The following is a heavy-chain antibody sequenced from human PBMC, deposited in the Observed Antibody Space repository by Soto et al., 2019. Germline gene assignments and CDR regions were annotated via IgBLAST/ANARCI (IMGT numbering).Heavy chain of an antibody. D-gene: IGHD5-12*01. CDR1: GYTFTSYD. V-gene: IGHV1-8*01. J-gene: IGHJ6*03. CDR2: LNPNSGNK. Sequence: VQLVQSGAEVKKAGASVKVSCKASGYTFTSYDINWVRKATGQGLDWLGWLNPNSGNKGYAQKFQGRVTMTRNTSIITAYMEMSSLRSEDTAVYYCARGGTGYYYLQYYYYYIDVWGKGTTVTFSS. CDR3: ARGGTGYYYLQYYYYYIDV.